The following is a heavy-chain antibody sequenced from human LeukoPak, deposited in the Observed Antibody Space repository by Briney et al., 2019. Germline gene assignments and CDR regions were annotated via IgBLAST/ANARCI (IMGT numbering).Heavy chain of an antibody. V-gene: IGHV1-2*02. CDR2: INPNSGGT. D-gene: IGHD2-2*01. CDR3: ARAPIVVVPAARGAHAFDI. Sequence: ASVKVSCKASGYTFTGYYMHWVRQAPGQGLEWMGWINPNSGGTNYAQKFQGRVTMTRDTSISTAYMELSRLRSDDTAVYYCARAPIVVVPAARGAHAFDIWGQGIMVTVSS. CDR1: GYTFTGYY. J-gene: IGHJ3*02.